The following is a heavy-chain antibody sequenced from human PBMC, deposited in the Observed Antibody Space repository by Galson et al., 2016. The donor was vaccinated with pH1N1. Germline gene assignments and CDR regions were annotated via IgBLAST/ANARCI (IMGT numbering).Heavy chain of an antibody. V-gene: IGHV3-72*01. J-gene: IGHJ4*02. CDR3: TRENHHKFDY. CDR2: ITKRPEGYTT. CDR1: GFTFSHYW. Sequence: SLRLSCAASGFTFSHYWMSWVRQAPGKGLEWVGRITKRPEGYTTQDAASVKGRFIISREDSEDLLYLQMNSLKTEDTAVYYCTRENHHKFDYWGQGTLVTVSS.